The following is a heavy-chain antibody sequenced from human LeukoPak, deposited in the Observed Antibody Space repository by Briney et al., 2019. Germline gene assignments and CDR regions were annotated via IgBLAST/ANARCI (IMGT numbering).Heavy chain of an antibody. CDR3: ARKDYFDY. J-gene: IGHJ4*02. Sequence: PSETLSHTCTVSGVSISSYYWSWIRQPPGKGLEWIGYISYSGSTNYNPSLKSRVTISVDTSKNQFSLHLSSVTAADTAVYYCARKDYFDYWGREPWSPSPQ. V-gene: IGHV4-59*01. CDR2: ISYSGST. CDR1: GVSISSYY.